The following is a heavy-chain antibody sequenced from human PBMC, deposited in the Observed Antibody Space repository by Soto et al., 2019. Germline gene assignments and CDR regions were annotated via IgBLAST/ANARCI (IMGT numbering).Heavy chain of an antibody. CDR1: GYTFTSYD. V-gene: IGHV1-8*01. CDR3: ARERSAAGTGWFDP. Sequence: QVQLVQSGAEVKKPGASVKVSCKASGYTFTSYDINWVRQATGQGLEWMGWMNPNSGNTGYAQKFQGRVTXAGTTYISTAYMELSIRRSEDTGVYFWARERSAAGTGWFDPWGQGTLVTVSS. CDR2: MNPNSGNT. D-gene: IGHD6-13*01. J-gene: IGHJ5*02.